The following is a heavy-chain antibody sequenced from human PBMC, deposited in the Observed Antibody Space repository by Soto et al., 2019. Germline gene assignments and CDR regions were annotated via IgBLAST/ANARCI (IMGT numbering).Heavy chain of an antibody. J-gene: IGHJ6*02. CDR3: ARDFKYDILTSHYGMDV. Sequence: GGSLTLSCAASGFTFSNYWMNWVRQAPGKGLEWVSNIRNDRTEKYYVNSVKGRFTISRDNAKNSLFLQMNSLRAEDTAVYYCARDFKYDILTSHYGMDVWGQGTTVTVSS. V-gene: IGHV3-7*01. CDR2: IRNDRTEK. D-gene: IGHD3-9*01. CDR1: GFTFSNYW.